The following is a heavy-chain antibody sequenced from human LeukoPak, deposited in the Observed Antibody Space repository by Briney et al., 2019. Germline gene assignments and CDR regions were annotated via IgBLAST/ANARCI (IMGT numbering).Heavy chain of an antibody. CDR3: ARQSDSRGYYYLGAFDF. Sequence: PSETLSLTCTVSGGSISGYYWSWIRQPAGKGLEWIGRIYTSGNTNYNPSLKSRLTMSVDTSKNQFSLKLSSVTAADTAVYYCARQSDSRGYYYLGAFDFWGQGTMVTVSS. CDR1: GGSISGYY. J-gene: IGHJ3*01. D-gene: IGHD3-22*01. V-gene: IGHV4-4*07. CDR2: IYTSGNT.